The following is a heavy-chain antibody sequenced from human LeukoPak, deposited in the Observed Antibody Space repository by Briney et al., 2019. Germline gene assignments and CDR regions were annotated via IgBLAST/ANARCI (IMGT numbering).Heavy chain of an antibody. CDR2: ISGSGGST. J-gene: IGHJ4*02. CDR1: GFTFSSYG. D-gene: IGHD4-11*01. CDR3: AKRTDYSNYGPFDY. V-gene: IGHV3-23*01. Sequence: GRSLRLSCAASGFTFSSYGMHWVRQAPGKGLEWVSAISGSGGSTYYADSVKGRFTISRDNSKNTLFLQMNSLRAEDTAVYYCAKRTDYSNYGPFDYWGQGTLVTVSS.